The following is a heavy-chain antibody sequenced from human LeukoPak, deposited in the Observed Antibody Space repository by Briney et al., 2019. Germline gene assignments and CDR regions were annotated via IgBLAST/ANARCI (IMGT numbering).Heavy chain of an antibody. Sequence: TSETLSLTCTVSGGSISSGSYYWSWIRQPAWKGLEWIGRIYIHGTSSYNPSLNSRVTISADTSKNQFSLKLYSVTSADTAVYYCARGYWFYFDYWGQGTLVTVSS. J-gene: IGHJ4*02. CDR2: IYIHGTS. CDR3: ARGYWFYFDY. CDR1: GGSISSGSYY. D-gene: IGHD2-8*02. V-gene: IGHV4-61*02.